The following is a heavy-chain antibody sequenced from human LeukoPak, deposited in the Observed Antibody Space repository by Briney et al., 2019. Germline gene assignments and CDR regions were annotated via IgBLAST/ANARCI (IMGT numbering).Heavy chain of an antibody. V-gene: IGHV1-2*02. J-gene: IGHJ4*02. CDR3: ARVSDYYGSGDIDY. Sequence: AASVKVSCKASGYTFTGYYMHWVRQAPGQGLEWMGWINPNSGGTNHAQKFQGRVTMTRDTSISTAYMELSRLRSDDTAVYYCARVSDYYGSGDIDYWGQGTLVTVSS. D-gene: IGHD3-10*01. CDR1: GYTFTGYY. CDR2: INPNSGGT.